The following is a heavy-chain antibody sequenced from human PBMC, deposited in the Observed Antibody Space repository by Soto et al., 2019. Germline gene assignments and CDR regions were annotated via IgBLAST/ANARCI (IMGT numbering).Heavy chain of an antibody. CDR2: IGTAGDT. Sequence: ESGGGLVQPGGSLRLSCAASGFTFSSYDMHWVRQATGKGLEWVSAIGTAGDTYYPGSVKGRFTISRENAKNSLYLQMNSLRAGDTAVYYCARGKDDYIWGSPRGYMDVWGKGTTVTVSS. J-gene: IGHJ6*03. D-gene: IGHD3-16*01. CDR1: GFTFSSYD. V-gene: IGHV3-13*01. CDR3: ARGKDDYIWGSPRGYMDV.